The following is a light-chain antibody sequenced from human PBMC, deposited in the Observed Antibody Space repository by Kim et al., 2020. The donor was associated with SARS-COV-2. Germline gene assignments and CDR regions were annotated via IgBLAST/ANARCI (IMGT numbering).Light chain of an antibody. Sequence: SVCAGDRPTLCCRDGQGVDTILAWDQQKPGQAPRLLICGAFTRATDIPARFSGDWSGTGFTLTISSLQSEDFAVYYCQQYNNGPYTFGQGTKLEI. CDR3: QQYNNGPYT. V-gene: IGKV3-15*01. CDR1: QGVDTI. CDR2: GAF. J-gene: IGKJ2*01.